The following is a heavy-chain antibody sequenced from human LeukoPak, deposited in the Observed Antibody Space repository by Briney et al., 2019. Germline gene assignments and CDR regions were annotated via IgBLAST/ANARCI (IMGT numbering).Heavy chain of an antibody. J-gene: IGHJ4*02. CDR3: AKDDYGSGSYFPL. V-gene: IGHV3-23*01. CDR1: GFTFSSYA. D-gene: IGHD3-10*01. Sequence: GRSLRLSCAASGFTFSSYAMSWVRQAPGKGLEWVSAISGSGGSTYYADSVKGRFTISRDNSKNTLYLQMNSLRAEDTAVYYCAKDDYGSGSYFPLWGQGTLVTVSS. CDR2: ISGSGGST.